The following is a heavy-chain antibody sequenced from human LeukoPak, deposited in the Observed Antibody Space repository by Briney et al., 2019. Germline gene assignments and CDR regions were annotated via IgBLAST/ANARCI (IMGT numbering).Heavy chain of an antibody. Sequence: PGGSLRLSCAASGFTFSDYYMSWIRQAPGKGLEWVSYISSSGSTIYYADSVEGRFTISRNNAKNSLYLQMNSLRAEDTAVYYCARDEGSPRQQLVAGAFDIWGQGTMVTVSS. CDR2: ISSSGSTI. D-gene: IGHD6-13*01. V-gene: IGHV3-11*04. CDR3: ARDEGSPRQQLVAGAFDI. J-gene: IGHJ3*02. CDR1: GFTFSDYY.